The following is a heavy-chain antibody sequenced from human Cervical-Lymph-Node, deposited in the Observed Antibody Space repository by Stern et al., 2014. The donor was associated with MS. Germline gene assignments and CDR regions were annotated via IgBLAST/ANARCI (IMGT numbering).Heavy chain of an antibody. Sequence: AQLVESGAEAKKPGSSVQVSCKASGGNFSNYAMNWVRQAPGQGLVWMGWIIPMFGTANHTQHFQGRVTFTADKSTNTAFLELSGLRSGDTAIYYCVLQTLGATYWGQGTLVTVSA. J-gene: IGHJ4*02. CDR1: GGNFSNYA. CDR3: VLQTLGATY. CDR2: IIPMFGTA. D-gene: IGHD3-10*01. V-gene: IGHV1-69*06.